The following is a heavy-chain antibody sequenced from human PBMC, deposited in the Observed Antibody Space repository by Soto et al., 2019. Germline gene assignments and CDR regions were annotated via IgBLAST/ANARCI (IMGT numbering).Heavy chain of an antibody. CDR2: ISYDGSNK. J-gene: IGHJ6*02. V-gene: IGHV3-30-3*01. CDR3: ARAFRAGYYYYGMDV. CDR1: GFTFSSYA. Sequence: QVQLVESGGGVVQPGRSLRLSCAASGFTFSSYAMHWVRQAPGKGLEWVAVISYDGSNKYYADSVKGRFTISRDNSKNTLYLQMNNLRAEDTAVYYCARAFRAGYYYYGMDVWGQGTTVTVSS.